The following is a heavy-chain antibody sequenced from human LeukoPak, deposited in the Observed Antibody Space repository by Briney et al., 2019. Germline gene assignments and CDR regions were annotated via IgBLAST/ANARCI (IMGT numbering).Heavy chain of an antibody. CDR3: ANTVPYYDSSGYYFSYFDY. Sequence: GGSLRFSCAASGFTFSSYAMSWDRQAPGKGLEWVSAISGSGGSTYYADSVKGRFTISRDNSKNTLYLQMNSLRAEDTAVYYCANTVPYYDSSGYYFSYFDYWGQGTLVTASS. D-gene: IGHD3-22*01. CDR1: GFTFSSYA. CDR2: ISGSGGST. V-gene: IGHV3-23*01. J-gene: IGHJ4*02.